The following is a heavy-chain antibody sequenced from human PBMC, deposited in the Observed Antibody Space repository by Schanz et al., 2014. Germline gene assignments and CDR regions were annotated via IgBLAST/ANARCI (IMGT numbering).Heavy chain of an antibody. V-gene: IGHV3-23*01. Sequence: DVQLLESGGGLVQPGGSLRLSCAASGFTFTNYAMSWVRQAPGKGLEWVSLISDSGDTAYYADSVKGRFTISRDNFKGALYLQMSSLRAEDTAVYYCAKTPREYCNYDNCPNWCDSWGQGTLVTASS. CDR3: AKTPREYCNYDNCPNWCDS. CDR2: ISDSGDTA. J-gene: IGHJ5*01. D-gene: IGHD2-15*01. CDR1: GFTFTNYA.